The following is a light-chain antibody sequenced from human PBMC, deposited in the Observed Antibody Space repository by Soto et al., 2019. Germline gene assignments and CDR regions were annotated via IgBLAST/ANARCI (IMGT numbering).Light chain of an antibody. CDR3: QQYDNLPT. Sequence: DIPMTQSPSSLSASVGDRVTITCQASQDISNYLNWYQQKPGKAPKLLIYDASNLETVVPSRFSGSGSGTDFIFTISSLQPEDIATYYCQQYDNLPTFGGGTKVEIK. CDR1: QDISNY. V-gene: IGKV1-33*01. CDR2: DAS. J-gene: IGKJ4*01.